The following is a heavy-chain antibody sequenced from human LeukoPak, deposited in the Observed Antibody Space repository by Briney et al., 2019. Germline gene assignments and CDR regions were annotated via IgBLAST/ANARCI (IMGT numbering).Heavy chain of an antibody. CDR2: ISSLATNI. CDR1: GFTFSRYS. D-gene: IGHD4/OR15-4a*01. J-gene: IGHJ6*03. CDR3: ARGECADGLDYSHLMRQVYNYYMDV. Sequence: GGSLRLSCSASGFTFSRYSLNWIRQAPGKGLEWVSYISSLATNIYYADSVKRRFIISRDTDKNLLYLQIHRLREDDTAVYYCARGECADGLDYSHLMRQVYNYYMDVWRKGTTPSVSS. V-gene: IGHV3-48*02.